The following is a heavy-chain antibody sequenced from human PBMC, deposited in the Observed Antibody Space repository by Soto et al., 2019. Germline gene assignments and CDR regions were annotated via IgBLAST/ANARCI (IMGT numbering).Heavy chain of an antibody. Sequence: QVQLQESGPGLVKPSETLSLTCTVSGGSISGYFWSWIRQPPGKGLECIGYLSDSGSTDYTPSLNRRVTISVDTSKNQFSLQLSSVTAADTAVYYCARKEYGDGLDVWGQGTTVTVCS. CDR2: LSDSGST. CDR3: ARKEYGDGLDV. CDR1: GGSISGYF. D-gene: IGHD2-2*01. V-gene: IGHV4-59*01. J-gene: IGHJ6*02.